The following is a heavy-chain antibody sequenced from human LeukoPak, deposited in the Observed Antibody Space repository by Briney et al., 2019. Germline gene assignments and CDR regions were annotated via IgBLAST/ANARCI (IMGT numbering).Heavy chain of an antibody. V-gene: IGHV1-2*02. D-gene: IGHD3-9*01. CDR2: INPNSGGT. J-gene: IGHJ3*02. CDR3: ARSPLQVLRYFDWFTPDASFDI. Sequence: ASVTVSCKASGYTFTGYYMHWLRQAPGQGLEWMGWINPNSGGTNYAQKFQGRVTMTRDTSISTAYMELSRLRSDDTAVYYCARSPLQVLRYFDWFTPDASFDIWGQGTMVTVSS. CDR1: GYTFTGYY.